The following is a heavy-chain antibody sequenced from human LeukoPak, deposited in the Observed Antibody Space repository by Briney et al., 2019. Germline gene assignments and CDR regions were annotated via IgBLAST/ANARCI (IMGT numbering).Heavy chain of an antibody. CDR3: ARARGNLDAFDI. CDR2: IYYSGST. CDR1: GGSISSYY. V-gene: IGHV4-59*01. D-gene: IGHD4-23*01. J-gene: IGHJ3*02. Sequence: PSETLSLTCTVSGGSISSYYWSWIRQPPGKGLEWIGYIYYSGSTNYNPSLKSRVTISVDTSKNQFSLKLSSVTAADTAVYYCARARGNLDAFDIWGQGTMVTVSS.